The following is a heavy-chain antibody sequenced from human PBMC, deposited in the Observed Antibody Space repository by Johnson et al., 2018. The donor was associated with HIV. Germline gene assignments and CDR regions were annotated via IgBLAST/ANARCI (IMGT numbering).Heavy chain of an antibody. V-gene: IGHV3-30-3*01. Sequence: QVQLVESGGGVVQPGRSLRLSCAASGFTFSSYAMHWVRQAPGKGLEWVAVISYDGSNQYYADSVKGRFTISRDNSKNTLYLQMDSLGAEDTAVYYCARVQILADDVFNIWGQGTMVTVSS. J-gene: IGHJ3*02. CDR2: ISYDGSNQ. CDR1: GFTFSSYA. D-gene: IGHD3-3*02. CDR3: ARVQILADDVFNI.